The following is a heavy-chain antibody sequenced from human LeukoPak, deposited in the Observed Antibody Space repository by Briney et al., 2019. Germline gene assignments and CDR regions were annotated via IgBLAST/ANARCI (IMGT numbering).Heavy chain of an antibody. D-gene: IGHD5-24*01. CDR1: GGSISSYY. J-gene: IGHJ4*02. CDR3: ARENTRDGYNLFDY. CDR2: IYYSGST. V-gene: IGHV4-59*01. Sequence: SETLSLTCTVSGGSISSYYWGWIRQPPGKGLEWIGYIYYSGSTNYNPSLKSRVTISVDTSKNQFSLKLSSVTAADTAVYYCARENTRDGYNLFDYWGQGTLVTVSS.